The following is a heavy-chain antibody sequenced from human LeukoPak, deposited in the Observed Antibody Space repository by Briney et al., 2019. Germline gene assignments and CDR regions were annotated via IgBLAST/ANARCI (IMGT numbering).Heavy chain of an antibody. CDR2: IRYDGSNK. CDR1: GFTFSSYG. Sequence: GGSLRLSCVASGFTFSSYGMHWVRQAPDKGLEWVAFIRYDGSNKYYADSVKGRFTISRDNSKNTLYLQMNSLRAEDTAVYYCAKGPEGYCSSTSCYTAGWGNYWGQGTLVTVSS. CDR3: AKGPEGYCSSTSCYTAGWGNY. D-gene: IGHD2-2*02. V-gene: IGHV3-30*02. J-gene: IGHJ4*02.